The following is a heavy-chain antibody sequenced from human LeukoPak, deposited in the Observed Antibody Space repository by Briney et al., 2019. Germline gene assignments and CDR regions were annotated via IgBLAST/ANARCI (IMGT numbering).Heavy chain of an antibody. CDR3: ARVPRTLWFGDLNDNWFDP. V-gene: IGHV1-18*01. D-gene: IGHD3-10*01. CDR1: GYTFTSYG. J-gene: IGHJ5*02. CDR2: ISAYNGNT. Sequence: ASVKVSCKASGYTFTSYGYSWVRQAPAQGLEWMGWISAYNGNTNYAQKLQGRVTMTTDTSTSTAYMELRSLRSDDTAVYYCARVPRTLWFGDLNDNWFDPWGQGTLVTVSS.